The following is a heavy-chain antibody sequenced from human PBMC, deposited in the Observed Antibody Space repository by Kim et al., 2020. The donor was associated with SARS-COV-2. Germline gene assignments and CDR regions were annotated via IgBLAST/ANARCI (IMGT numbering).Heavy chain of an antibody. CDR3: ARDKFGGPRWNSYSFDY. CDR1: GNTFSGDT. CDR2: INAANGNT. D-gene: IGHD1-7*01. V-gene: IGHV1-3*01. Sequence: ASVKVSCKTSGNTFSGDTVHWVRQAPGQRLEWMAWINAANGNTKFSQTFQGRVTITTDTSANMAYMELSSLKSEDTAVYFCARDKFGGPRWNSYSFDYWGQGTLVTVSS. J-gene: IGHJ4*02.